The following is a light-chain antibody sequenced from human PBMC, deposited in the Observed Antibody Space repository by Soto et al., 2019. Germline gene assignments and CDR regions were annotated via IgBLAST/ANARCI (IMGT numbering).Light chain of an antibody. Sequence: EIVMTQSPATLSVSPGERATLSCRASQSVSSSYLAWYQQKPGQAPRLLIYSTSIRAAGIPDRFSVSGSGTDFSLTISRLEPEDFAVYYCQHFGRSPLTFGGGTKVDIK. CDR2: STS. J-gene: IGKJ4*01. V-gene: IGKV3-20*01. CDR3: QHFGRSPLT. CDR1: QSVSSSY.